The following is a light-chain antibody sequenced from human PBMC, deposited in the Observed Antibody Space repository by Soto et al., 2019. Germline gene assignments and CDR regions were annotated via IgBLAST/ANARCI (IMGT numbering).Light chain of an antibody. CDR2: EGS. Sequence: QSALTQPASVSGSPGQSITISCTGTSSDVGSYNLVSWYQHHPGKAPKLMIYEGSKRPSGVSNRFSGSKSGNTASLTISGLQAEDEADYYCCSYVGSSTSLFGGGTKLTVL. CDR3: CSYVGSSTSL. CDR1: SSDVGSYNL. V-gene: IGLV2-23*01. J-gene: IGLJ2*01.